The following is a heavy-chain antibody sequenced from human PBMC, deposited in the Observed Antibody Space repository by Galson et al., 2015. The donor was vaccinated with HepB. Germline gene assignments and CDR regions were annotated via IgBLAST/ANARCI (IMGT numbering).Heavy chain of an antibody. J-gene: IGHJ2*01. D-gene: IGHD4-17*01. CDR3: VRPRREGAGDYQNWYFDL. V-gene: IGHV3-30*04. CDR2: ISYTGRYT. Sequence: SLRLSCAASGFSFNYFPMHWVRQAPGKGLEWVAVISYTGRYTNYADFGKGRFTISRDNSKNALSLQMNSLRVEDTALYYCVRPRREGAGDYQNWYFDLWGRGTLVTVSS. CDR1: GFSFNYFP.